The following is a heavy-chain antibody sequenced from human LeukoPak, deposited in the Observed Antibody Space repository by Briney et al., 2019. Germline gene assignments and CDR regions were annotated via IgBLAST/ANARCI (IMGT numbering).Heavy chain of an antibody. CDR3: PKRIEGGGIYYIAF. CDR2: IGGTDGTT. D-gene: IGHD3-10*01. V-gene: IGHV3-23*01. J-gene: IGHJ4*02. Sequence: PGGSRRLSCAASGFTFRNYVMNWVRQAPGKGLEWVSAIGGTDGTTFYAAFVKGRFTISRDNSRNTLYLQMNSLRAEDTAVYYCPKRIEGGGIYYIAFWGQGTVVTV. CDR1: GFTFRNYV.